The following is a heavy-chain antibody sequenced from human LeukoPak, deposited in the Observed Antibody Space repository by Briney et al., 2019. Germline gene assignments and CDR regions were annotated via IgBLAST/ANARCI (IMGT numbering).Heavy chain of an antibody. Sequence: GGSLRLSCAASGFTFSSYAMSWVRQAPGKGLEWVSYISSSSSYTNYADSVKGRFTISRDNAKNSLYLQMNSLRAEDTAVYYCARDVDDLHFDYWGQGTLVTVSS. V-gene: IGHV3-11*05. CDR2: ISSSSSYT. CDR3: ARDVDDLHFDY. CDR1: GFTFSSYA. D-gene: IGHD1-1*01. J-gene: IGHJ4*02.